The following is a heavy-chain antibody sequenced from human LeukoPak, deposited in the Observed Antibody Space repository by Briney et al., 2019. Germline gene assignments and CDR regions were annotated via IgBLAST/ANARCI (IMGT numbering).Heavy chain of an antibody. CDR1: GGSISSYY. J-gene: IGHJ5*02. V-gene: IGHV4-59*01. D-gene: IGHD3-10*01. CDR2: IYYSGST. Sequence: PSETLSLTCTGSGGSISSYYWSWIRQPPGKGLEWIGYIYYSGSTNYNPSLKSRVTISVDTSKNQFSLKLSSVTAADTAVYYCARELLWFGEFGGSFDPWGQGTLVTVSS. CDR3: ARELLWFGEFGGSFDP.